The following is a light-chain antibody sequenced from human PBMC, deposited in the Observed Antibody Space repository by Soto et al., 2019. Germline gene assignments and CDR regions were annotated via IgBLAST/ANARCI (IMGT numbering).Light chain of an antibody. V-gene: IGKV3-20*01. Sequence: EIVLTQSPGTLSLSPGERATLSCRASQSVSSIHLAWYQQKPGQAPRLLMYSASSRATGIPDRSSGSGSGTDFTLTISRLEPEDFAVYYCQQFGSSPPITFGQGTRLEIK. CDR1: QSVSSIH. CDR2: SAS. J-gene: IGKJ5*01. CDR3: QQFGSSPPIT.